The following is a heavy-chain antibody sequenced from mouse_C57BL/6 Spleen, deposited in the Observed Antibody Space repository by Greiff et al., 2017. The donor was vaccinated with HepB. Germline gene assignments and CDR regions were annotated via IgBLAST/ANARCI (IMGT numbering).Heavy chain of an antibody. D-gene: IGHD2-3*01. CDR2: IDPETGGT. V-gene: IGHV1-15*01. CDR1: GYTFTDYE. Sequence: VKLVESGAELVRPGASVTLSCKASGYTFTDYEMHWVKQTPVHGLEWIGAIDPETGGTAYNQKFKGKAILTADKSSSTAYMELRSLTSEDSAVYYCTRRWLLPDYWGQGTTLTVSS. J-gene: IGHJ2*01. CDR3: TRRWLLPDY.